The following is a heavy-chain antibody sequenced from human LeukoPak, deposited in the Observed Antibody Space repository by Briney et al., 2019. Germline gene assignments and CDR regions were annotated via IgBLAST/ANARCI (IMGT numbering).Heavy chain of an antibody. Sequence: SETLSLTCAVSDGSISTFYWSWIRQPPGKGLEWIGYTHYSGTTYYNPSLKSRVTMSVNTSKHQFSLEMTSVTAADTAVYYCARGPYCGGDCYFDYWGQGTLVTVSS. V-gene: IGHV4-59*01. CDR1: DGSISTFY. J-gene: IGHJ4*02. D-gene: IGHD2-21*02. CDR2: THYSGTT. CDR3: ARGPYCGGDCYFDY.